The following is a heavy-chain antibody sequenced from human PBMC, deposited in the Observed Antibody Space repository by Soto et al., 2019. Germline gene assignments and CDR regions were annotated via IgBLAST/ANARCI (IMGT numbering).Heavy chain of an antibody. D-gene: IGHD6-19*01. V-gene: IGHV1-69*04. CDR2: ITPSGGTA. J-gene: IGHJ4*02. CDR1: GGTFSSYA. Sequence: SVKVSCKASGGTFSSYAISWVRQAPGQGLEWMGRITPSGGTANYAQKFQGRVTMTRDKSTSTVYMELSSLRSEDTAVYYCARDNSSGWYFDYWGQGTLVTVSS. CDR3: ARDNSSGWYFDY.